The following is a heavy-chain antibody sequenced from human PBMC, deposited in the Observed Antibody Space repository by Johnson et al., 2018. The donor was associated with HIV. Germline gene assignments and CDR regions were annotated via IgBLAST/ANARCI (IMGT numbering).Heavy chain of an antibody. CDR1: GFTFDDYA. J-gene: IGHJ3*01. D-gene: IGHD1-1*01. Sequence: VYLVESGGGLVQPGRSLRLSCAASGFTFDDYAMHWVRQAPGKGLEWVSGISWNSGSIGYADSVKGRFTISRDNARNTMFVQMKSLRAEDTAVYYCARSGPNWAFDFWGQGTMVTVSS. CDR2: ISWNSGSI. CDR3: ARSGPNWAFDF. V-gene: IGHV3-9*01.